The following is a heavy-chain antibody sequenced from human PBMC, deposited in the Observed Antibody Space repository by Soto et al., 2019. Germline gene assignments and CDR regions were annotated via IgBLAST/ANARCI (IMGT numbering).Heavy chain of an antibody. V-gene: IGHV4-39*01. CDR2: IYYSGTT. D-gene: IGHD3-16*01. CDR1: GYSLSSNTFY. J-gene: IGHJ4*02. CDR3: ARHGRTGIMNTFGEVVPRVAFDF. Sequence: QVQLQESGPGLVRPSETLYLSCSVSGYSLSSNTFYWGWIRQAPGRGLGWIGNIYYSGTTSYNPSHNSRVIISADASRKTFALNLTSLTAAVTAVYYGARHGRTGIMNTFGEVVPRVAFDFWGQGALVTVSS.